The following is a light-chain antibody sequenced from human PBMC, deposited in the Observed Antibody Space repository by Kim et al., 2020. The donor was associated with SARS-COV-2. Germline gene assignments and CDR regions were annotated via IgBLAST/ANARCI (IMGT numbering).Light chain of an antibody. J-gene: IGKJ3*01. Sequence: ASVGDRVTITCRASQDISHYLAWFQHKPGKGPKSLIFDASKLHSGVPSKFSGSGSGSDFTLTISSLQAEDSATYYCQQYDSYPFTFGPGTKVDIK. CDR3: QQYDSYPFT. CDR2: DAS. CDR1: QDISHY. V-gene: IGKV1-16*02.